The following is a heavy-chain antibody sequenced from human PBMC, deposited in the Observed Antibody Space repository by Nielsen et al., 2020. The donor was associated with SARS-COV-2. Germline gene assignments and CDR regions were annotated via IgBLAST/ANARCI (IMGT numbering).Heavy chain of an antibody. Sequence: GESLKISCAASGFTFSDYYMSWIRQAPGKGLEWVSYISSSSSYTNYADSVKGRFTISRDNSKNTLYLQMNSLRAEDTAVYYCATGGYDYGDYRNWFDPWGQGTLVTVSS. V-gene: IGHV3-11*05. J-gene: IGHJ5*02. CDR3: ATGGYDYGDYRNWFDP. D-gene: IGHD4-17*01. CDR1: GFTFSDYY. CDR2: ISSSSSYT.